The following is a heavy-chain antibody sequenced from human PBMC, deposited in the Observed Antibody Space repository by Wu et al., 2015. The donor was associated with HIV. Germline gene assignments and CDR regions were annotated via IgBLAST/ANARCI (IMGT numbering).Heavy chain of an antibody. Sequence: QVQLVQSGAEVKKPGASVKVSCKASGYSFIGYYIHWVRQAPGQGLEWMGWINPNSGGTNDEQKFQGRVTMTRDTSISTVYLELSSLRSDDTAIYYCARAAAEGGFRELSDYWGQGTLVTVSS. CDR2: INPNSGGT. CDR1: GYSFIGYY. V-gene: IGHV1-2*02. CDR3: ARAAAEGGFRELSDY. J-gene: IGHJ4*02. D-gene: IGHD3-10*01.